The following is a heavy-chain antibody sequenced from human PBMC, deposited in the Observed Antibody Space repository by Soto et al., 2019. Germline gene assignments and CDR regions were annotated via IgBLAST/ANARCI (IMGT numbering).Heavy chain of an antibody. J-gene: IGHJ4*02. Sequence: PSETLSLTCTVSCGSISSTSWTWFRQPPGKGLEWIGYVYNSGSTNYNPSLKSRVTISEDTSKSQFSLKVNSMTAADTAVYYCARYRREAVAGYTLDNWGQGTLVTVSS. D-gene: IGHD6-13*01. CDR1: CGSISSTS. CDR3: ARYRREAVAGYTLDN. CDR2: VYNSGST. V-gene: IGHV4-59*01.